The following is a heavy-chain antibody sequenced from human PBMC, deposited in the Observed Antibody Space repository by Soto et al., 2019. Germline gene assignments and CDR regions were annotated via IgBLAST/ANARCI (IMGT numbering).Heavy chain of an antibody. Sequence: SETLSLTCTVSGGSISSYYWSWIRQPPGKGLEWIGYIYYSGSTNYNPSLKSRVTISVDTSKNQFSLKLSSVTAADTAVYYCARHRTQDLSWFDPWGQGTLVTVSP. CDR3: ARHRTQDLSWFDP. J-gene: IGHJ5*02. D-gene: IGHD1-1*01. CDR1: GGSISSYY. CDR2: IYYSGST. V-gene: IGHV4-59*08.